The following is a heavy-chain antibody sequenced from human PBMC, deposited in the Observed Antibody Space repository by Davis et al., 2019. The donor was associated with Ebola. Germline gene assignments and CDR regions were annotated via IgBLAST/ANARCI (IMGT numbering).Heavy chain of an antibody. J-gene: IGHJ4*02. CDR2: MNPNSGNT. CDR3: ASPGKLGIGYFDY. CDR1: GYTFTSYD. D-gene: IGHD7-27*01. Sequence: AASVKVSCKASGYTFTSYDINWVRQATGQGLEWMGWMNPNSGNTGYAQKFQGRVTMTRNTSISTAYMELSSLRSEDTAVYYCASPGKLGIGYFDYWGQGTLVTVSS. V-gene: IGHV1-8*01.